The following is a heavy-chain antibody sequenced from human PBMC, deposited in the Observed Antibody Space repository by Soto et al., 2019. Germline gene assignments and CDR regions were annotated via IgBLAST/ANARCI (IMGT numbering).Heavy chain of an antibody. J-gene: IGHJ6*02. CDR3: AADRLYYYGMDV. CDR1: GFTFTSSA. V-gene: IGHV1-58*01. Sequence: SVKVSCKASGFTFTSSAVQWVRQARGQRLEWIGWIVVGSGNTNYAQKFQERVTITRDMSTSTAYMELSSLRSEDTAVYYCAADRLYYYGMDVWGQGTTVTVSS. CDR2: IVVGSGNT.